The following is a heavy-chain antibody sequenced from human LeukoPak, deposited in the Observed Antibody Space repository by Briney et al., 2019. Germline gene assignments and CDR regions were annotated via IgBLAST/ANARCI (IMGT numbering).Heavy chain of an antibody. Sequence: SVKVSCKASGGTFSSYAISWVRQAPGQGLEWMGGIIPIFGTANYAQKFQGRVTITTDESTSTAYMELSSLRSEDTAAYYCARGGYSNYDNWFDPWGQGTLVTVSS. CDR2: IIPIFGTA. D-gene: IGHD4-11*01. CDR3: ARGGYSNYDNWFDP. CDR1: GGTFSSYA. V-gene: IGHV1-69*05. J-gene: IGHJ5*02.